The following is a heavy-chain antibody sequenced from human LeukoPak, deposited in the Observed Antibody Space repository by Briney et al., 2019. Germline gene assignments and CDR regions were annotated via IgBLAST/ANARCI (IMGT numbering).Heavy chain of an antibody. V-gene: IGHV4-39*01. CDR2: IYYSGNT. J-gene: IGHJ4*02. CDR1: AGSISSSRYY. Sequence: SETLSLTCTVSAGSISSSRYYWGWIRQPPGKGLEWIGTIYYSGNTYYNPSLKRRVTISVDTSKNQFSLKLSSVTPADTAVYYCARHWVYSSSHFDYWVQGTLVTVSS. CDR3: ARHWVYSSSHFDY. D-gene: IGHD6-6*01.